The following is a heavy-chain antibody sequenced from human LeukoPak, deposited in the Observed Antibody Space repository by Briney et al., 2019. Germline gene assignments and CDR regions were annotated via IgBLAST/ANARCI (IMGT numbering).Heavy chain of an antibody. D-gene: IGHD3-10*01. V-gene: IGHV3-23*01. CDR1: GFTSSIYG. J-gene: IGHJ4*02. CDR2: ITNGGDNT. Sequence: SGGSLRLSCAASGFTSSIYGMSWVCQAPGKGLEWVSSITNGGDNTYYADFVQGRFTIYRDNSKNSLHLQMSSLRAEDTAIYFCAKRDTSGLYYFDYWGQGTLVTVSS. CDR3: AKRDTSGLYYFDY.